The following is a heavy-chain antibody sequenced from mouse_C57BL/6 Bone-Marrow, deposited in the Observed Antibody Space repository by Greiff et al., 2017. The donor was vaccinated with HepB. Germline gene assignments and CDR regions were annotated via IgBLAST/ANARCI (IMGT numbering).Heavy chain of an antibody. Sequence: VQLQQSGAELARPGASVKLSCKASGYTFTSYGISWVKQRTGQGLEWIGEIYPRSGNTYYNEKFKDKATLTVDKSSSTAYMQLSSLTSEDSAVYYCARGGYGSSYGYFDVWGTGTTVTVSS. CDR2: IYPRSGNT. V-gene: IGHV1-81*01. J-gene: IGHJ1*03. D-gene: IGHD1-1*01. CDR3: ARGGYGSSYGYFDV. CDR1: GYTFTSYG.